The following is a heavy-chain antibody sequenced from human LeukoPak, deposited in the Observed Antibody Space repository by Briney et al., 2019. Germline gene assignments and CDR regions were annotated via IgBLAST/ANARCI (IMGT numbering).Heavy chain of an antibody. CDR1: GGSIGSGGYS. Sequence: SETLSLICAVSGGSIGSGGYSWSWIRQPPGKGLEWIGYIYHSGSTYYNPSLKSRVTISVDRSKNQFSLKLSSVTAADTAVYYCAGDWNWGQGILVTVSS. CDR3: AGDWN. V-gene: IGHV4-30-2*02. D-gene: IGHD2-21*02. J-gene: IGHJ4*02. CDR2: IYHSGST.